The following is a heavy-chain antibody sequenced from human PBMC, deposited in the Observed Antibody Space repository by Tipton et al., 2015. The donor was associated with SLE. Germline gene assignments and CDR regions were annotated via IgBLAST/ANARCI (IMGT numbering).Heavy chain of an antibody. V-gene: IGHV3-23*01. CDR3: ARAEWELYYFDY. CDR2: ISGSGGST. J-gene: IGHJ4*02. CDR1: GFTFSTYA. D-gene: IGHD1-26*01. Sequence: SLRLSCAASGFTFSTYAMSWVRQAPGKGLEWVSAISGSGGSTYYADSVKGRFTISRDNSKNMLYLQMNSLRAEDTTVYFCARAEWELYYFDYWGQGTLVTVSS.